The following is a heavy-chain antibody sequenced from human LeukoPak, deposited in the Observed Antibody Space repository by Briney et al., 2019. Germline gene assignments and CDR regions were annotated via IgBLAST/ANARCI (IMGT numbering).Heavy chain of an antibody. CDR1: GYTFTSYD. CDR2: MNPNSGNT. D-gene: IGHD3-22*01. J-gene: IGHJ4*01. CDR3: VRFAPSGLVVIRGHLDY. Sequence: SVKVSCKASGYTFTSYDINWVRQATAQGVEWMGWMNPNSGNTGYAQKFQGRVTITRNTSINTAYMELSSLRSEDTAVYYCVRFAPSGLVVIRGHLDYWGHGTLVTVSS. V-gene: IGHV1-8*01.